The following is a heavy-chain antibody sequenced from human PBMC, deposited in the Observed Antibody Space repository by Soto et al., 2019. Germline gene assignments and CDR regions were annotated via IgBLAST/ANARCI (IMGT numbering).Heavy chain of an antibody. CDR1: GYTFTSYG. CDR2: ISAYNGNT. CDR3: ARDLKNYDFWSGGGYFDY. J-gene: IGHJ4*02. V-gene: IGHV1-18*01. D-gene: IGHD3-3*01. Sequence: ASVKVSCKASGYTFTSYGISWVRQAPGQGLEWMGWISAYNGNTNYAQKLQGRVTMTTDTSTSTAYMELRSLRSDDTAVYYCARDLKNYDFWSGGGYFDYWGQGTLVTVSS.